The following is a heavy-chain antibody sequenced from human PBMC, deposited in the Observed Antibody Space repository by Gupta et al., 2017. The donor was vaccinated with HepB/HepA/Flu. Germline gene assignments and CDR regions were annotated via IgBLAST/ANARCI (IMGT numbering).Heavy chain of an antibody. CDR3: ASGLSSVTDFDY. J-gene: IGHJ4*02. Sequence: YGGSTNYNPSLKSRVTISVDTSKNQFSLKLSSVTAADTAVYYCASGLSSVTDFDYWGQGTLVTVSS. V-gene: IGHV4-59*09. CDR2: YGGST. D-gene: IGHD4-17*01.